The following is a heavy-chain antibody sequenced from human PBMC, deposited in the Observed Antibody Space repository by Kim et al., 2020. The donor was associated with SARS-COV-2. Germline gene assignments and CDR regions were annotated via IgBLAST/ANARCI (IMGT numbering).Heavy chain of an antibody. CDR3: ARDRDYYDSSGSMGY. V-gene: IGHV3-48*04. CDR2: ISSSSSTI. J-gene: IGHJ4*02. Sequence: GGSLRLSCAASGFTFTSYSMNWVRQAPGKGLEWVSYISSSSSTIYYADSVKGRFTISRDNAKNSLYLQMTSLRAEDTAVYYCARDRDYYDSSGSMGYWGQGTLVTVSS. CDR1: GFTFTSYS. D-gene: IGHD3-22*01.